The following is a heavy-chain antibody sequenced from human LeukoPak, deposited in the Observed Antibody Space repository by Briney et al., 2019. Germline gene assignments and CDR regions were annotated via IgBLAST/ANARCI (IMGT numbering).Heavy chain of an antibody. Sequence: SVKVSCKASGGTFSSYAISWVRQAPGQGLEWMGGIIPIFGTANYAQKFQGRVTITTDESTSTAYMELSSLRSEDTAVYYCAKFRDGWYYYMDVWGKGTTVTVSS. CDR1: GGTFSSYA. J-gene: IGHJ6*03. V-gene: IGHV1-69*05. CDR3: AKFRDGWYYYMDV. D-gene: IGHD5-24*01. CDR2: IIPIFGTA.